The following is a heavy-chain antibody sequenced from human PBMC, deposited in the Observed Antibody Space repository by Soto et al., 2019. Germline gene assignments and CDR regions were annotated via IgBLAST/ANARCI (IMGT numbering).Heavy chain of an antibody. V-gene: IGHV3-23*01. J-gene: IGHJ4*02. D-gene: IGHD2-2*01. CDR3: AKDRRLCSSTSCYAIGGPDY. Sequence: GGSLRLSCAASGFTFSSYAMSWVRQAPGKGLEWVSAISGSGGSTYYADSVKGRFTISRDNSKNTLYLQMNSLRAEDTAVYYCAKDRRLCSSTSCYAIGGPDYWGQGTLVTVSS. CDR1: GFTFSSYA. CDR2: ISGSGGST.